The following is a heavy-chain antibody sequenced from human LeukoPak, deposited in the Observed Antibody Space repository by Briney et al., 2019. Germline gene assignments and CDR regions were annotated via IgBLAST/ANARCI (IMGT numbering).Heavy chain of an antibody. J-gene: IGHJ4*02. CDR2: ISSSSSYI. Sequence: PGGSLRLSCAASGFTFSSYSMNWVRQAPGKGLEWVSSISSSSSYIYYADSVKGRFTISRDNAKNSLYLQMNSLRAEDTAVYYCARAFSSVNWNAFDYWGQGTLVTVSS. D-gene: IGHD1-1*01. CDR3: ARAFSSVNWNAFDY. V-gene: IGHV3-21*01. CDR1: GFTFSSYS.